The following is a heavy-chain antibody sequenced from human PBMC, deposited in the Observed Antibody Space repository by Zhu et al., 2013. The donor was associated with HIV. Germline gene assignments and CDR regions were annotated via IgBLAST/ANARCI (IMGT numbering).Heavy chain of an antibody. CDR3: ARGRRVRFGELDYFDY. V-gene: IGHV1-46*01. CDR1: GYTFTSYY. J-gene: IGHJ4*02. CDR2: INPSGGST. Sequence: VQLVQSGTEVKKPGASVKVSCKASGYTFTSYYMHWVRQAPGQGLEWMGIINPSGGSTSYAQKFQGRVTTTRDTSTSTVYMELSSLRSEDTAVYYCARGRRVRFGELDYFDYWGQGTLVTVSS. D-gene: IGHD3-10*01.